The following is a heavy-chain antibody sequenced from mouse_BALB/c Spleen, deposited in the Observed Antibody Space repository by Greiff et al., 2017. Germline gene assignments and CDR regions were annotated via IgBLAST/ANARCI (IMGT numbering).Heavy chain of an antibody. V-gene: IGHV5-12-1*01. D-gene: IGHD3-3*01. Sequence: DVHLVESGGGLVKPGGSLKLSCAASGFAFSSYDMSWVRQTPEKRLEWVAYISSGGGSTYYPDTVKGRFTISRDNAKNTLYLQMSSLKSEDTAMYYCARQGTYYAMDYWGQGTSVTVSS. J-gene: IGHJ4*01. CDR3: ARQGTYYAMDY. CDR2: ISSGGGST. CDR1: GFAFSSYD.